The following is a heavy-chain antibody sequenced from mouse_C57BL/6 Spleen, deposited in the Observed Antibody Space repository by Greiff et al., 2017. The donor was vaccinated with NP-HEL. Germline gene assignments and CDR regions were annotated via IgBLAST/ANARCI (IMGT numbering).Heavy chain of an antibody. D-gene: IGHD2-12*01. CDR1: GFTFTDYY. Sequence: EVKLMESGGGLVQPGGSLSLSCAASGFTFTDYYMSWVRQPPGKALEWLGFIRNKANGYTTEYSASVKGRFTISRDNSQSILYLQMNALRAEDSATYYCAGDYDGFAYWGQGTLVTVSA. V-gene: IGHV7-3*01. CDR3: AGDYDGFAY. J-gene: IGHJ3*01. CDR2: IRNKANGYTT.